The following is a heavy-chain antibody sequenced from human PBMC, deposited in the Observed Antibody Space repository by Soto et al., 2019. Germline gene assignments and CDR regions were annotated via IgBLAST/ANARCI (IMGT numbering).Heavy chain of an antibody. CDR3: ARAGGSYYSANAFDI. D-gene: IGHD1-26*01. CDR2: IIPIFGTA. Sequence: GASVKVSCKASGGTFSSYAISWVRQAPGQGLGWMGGIIPIFGTANYAQKFQGRVTITADKSTSTAYMELSSLRSEDTAVYYCARAGGSYYSANAFDIWGQGTMVTVSS. V-gene: IGHV1-69*06. CDR1: GGTFSSYA. J-gene: IGHJ3*02.